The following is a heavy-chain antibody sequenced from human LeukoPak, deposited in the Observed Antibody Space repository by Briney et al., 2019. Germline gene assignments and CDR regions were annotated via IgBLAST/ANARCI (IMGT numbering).Heavy chain of an antibody. CDR3: AKDSQYDFVLGSYHYTGYYYMDV. CDR2: VSAGGDNT. D-gene: IGHD3-16*02. J-gene: IGHJ6*03. V-gene: IGHV3-23*01. CDR1: GFTFTNYA. Sequence: PGGSLRLSCTASGFTFTNYAVNWVRQVPGKGLEGVSAVSAGGDNTYYADFVKGRFTISRDNSNNTLFLQMNSLRAEDTAIYYCAKDSQYDFVLGSYHYTGYYYMDVWGKGTTVTVSS.